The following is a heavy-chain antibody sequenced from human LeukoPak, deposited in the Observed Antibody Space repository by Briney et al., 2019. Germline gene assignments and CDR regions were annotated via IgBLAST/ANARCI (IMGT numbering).Heavy chain of an antibody. Sequence: GESLKISCKDSGYSFTSYWIGWVRQMPGKGLEWMGIIYPGDSDTRYSPSFQGQVTVSADKSINTAYLQWSSLKASDTAIYYCARRGEAMDPFDYWGQGTLVTVSS. J-gene: IGHJ4*02. V-gene: IGHV5-51*01. CDR2: IYPGDSDT. CDR1: GYSFTSYW. CDR3: ARRGEAMDPFDY. D-gene: IGHD5-18*01.